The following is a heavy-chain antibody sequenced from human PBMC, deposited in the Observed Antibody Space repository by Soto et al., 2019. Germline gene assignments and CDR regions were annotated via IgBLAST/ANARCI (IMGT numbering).Heavy chain of an antibody. CDR3: AREFIVVVPAAILPGEKNGAFDI. J-gene: IGHJ3*02. CDR1: GGSISSGGYY. CDR2: IYYSGST. V-gene: IGHV4-31*03. Sequence: PSETLSLTCTVSGGSISSGGYYWSWIRQHPGKGLEWIGYIYYSGSTYYNPSLKSRVTISVDTSKNQFSLKLSSVTAADTAVYYCAREFIVVVPAAILPGEKNGAFDIWGQGTMVTVSS. D-gene: IGHD2-2*01.